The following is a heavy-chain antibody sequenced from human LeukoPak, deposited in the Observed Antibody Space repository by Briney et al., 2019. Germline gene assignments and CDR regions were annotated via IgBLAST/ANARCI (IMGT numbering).Heavy chain of an antibody. V-gene: IGHV3-7*01. CDR3: ARGGQGVVTAVDY. J-gene: IGHJ4*02. CDR2: IKQGGSEK. D-gene: IGHD2-21*02. CDR1: GFTFSSYW. Sequence: GSLRLSCATSGFTFSSYWMSWVRQAPGKGLEWVANIKQGGSEKYYVDSVKGRFTISRDNAKNSLYLQMNSLRAEDTAVYYCARGGQGVVTAVDYWGQGTLVTVSS.